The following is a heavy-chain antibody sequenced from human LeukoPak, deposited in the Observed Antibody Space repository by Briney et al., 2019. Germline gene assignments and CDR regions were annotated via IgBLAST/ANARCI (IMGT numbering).Heavy chain of an antibody. CDR2: IIPIFGTA. D-gene: IGHD3-22*01. J-gene: IGHJ5*02. V-gene: IGHV1-69*13. CDR1: GGTFSSYA. Sequence: SVKVSCKASGGTFSSYAISWVRQAPGQGLEWMGGIIPIFGTANYAQKFQGRVTITADESTSTAYMELSSLRSEDTAVYYCAREGSGYYYENWFDPWGQGTLVTVSS. CDR3: AREGSGYYYENWFDP.